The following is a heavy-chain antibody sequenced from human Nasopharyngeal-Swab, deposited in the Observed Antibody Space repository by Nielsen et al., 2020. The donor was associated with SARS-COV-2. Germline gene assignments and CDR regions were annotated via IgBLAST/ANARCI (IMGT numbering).Heavy chain of an antibody. Sequence: WIRQPPGKGLEWVAVISYDGSNKYYADSVKGRFTVSRDNSKNTLYLQMNSLRAEDTAVYYYASLGDSSGYYYRIDGYAHDAHDAFDIWGQGTMVTVSS. D-gene: IGHD3-22*01. J-gene: IGHJ3*02. CDR3: ASLGDSSGYYYRIDGYAHDAHDAFDI. V-gene: IGHV3-30-3*01. CDR2: ISYDGSNK.